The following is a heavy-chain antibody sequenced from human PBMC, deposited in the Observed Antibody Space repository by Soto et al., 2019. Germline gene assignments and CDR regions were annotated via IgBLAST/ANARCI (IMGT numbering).Heavy chain of an antibody. CDR1: GFSFTTTGVA. V-gene: IGHV2-5*02. Sequence: SGPTLVNPTQPLTLTCTFSGFSFTTTGVAVAWIRQPPGKALEWVALIHWDNEKWYSPSLTNRLTISKDTSKKQLDLTLTDVDHVDTATYLCAGGWFHFDSWGQGMLVTV. D-gene: IGHD6-19*01. CDR3: AGGWFHFDS. CDR2: IHWDNEK. J-gene: IGHJ4*02.